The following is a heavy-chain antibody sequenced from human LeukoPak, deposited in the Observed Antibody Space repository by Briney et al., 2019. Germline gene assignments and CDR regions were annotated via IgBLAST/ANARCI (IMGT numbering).Heavy chain of an antibody. V-gene: IGHV3-21*01. Sequence: GGSLRLSCAASGFTFSSYSMNWVRQAPGEGLEWVSSISSSSRYIYYADSVKGRFTISRDNAKNSLSLQVNSLRAEDTAVYYCTRGRAYCGGDCYPHWFDPWGQGTLVTVSS. CDR2: ISSSSRYI. J-gene: IGHJ5*02. CDR1: GFTFSSYS. CDR3: TRGRAYCGGDCYPHWFDP. D-gene: IGHD2-21*02.